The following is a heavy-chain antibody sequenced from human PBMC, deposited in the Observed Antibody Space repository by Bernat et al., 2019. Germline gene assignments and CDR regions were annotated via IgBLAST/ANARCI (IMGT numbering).Heavy chain of an antibody. D-gene: IGHD3-22*01. CDR1: GFTFSSYA. V-gene: IGHV3-30-3*01. CDR3: ARGEYYYDSSGYYDNSAPLDY. Sequence: QVQLVESGGGVVQPGRSLRLSCAASGFTFSSYAMHWVRQAPGKGLEWVAVISYDGSNKYYADSVKGRFTISRDNSKNTLYLQMNSLRAEDTAVYYWARGEYYYDSSGYYDNSAPLDYWGQGTLVTVSS. CDR2: ISYDGSNK. J-gene: IGHJ4*02.